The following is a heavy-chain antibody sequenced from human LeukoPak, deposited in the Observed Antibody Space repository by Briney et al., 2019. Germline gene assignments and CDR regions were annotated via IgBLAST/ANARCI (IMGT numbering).Heavy chain of an antibody. CDR1: GYSFTNYW. CDR2: IYPGDSDT. J-gene: IGHJ6*03. Sequence: GESLKISCNGSGYSFTNYWIGWVRQMPGKGLEWMGIIYPGDSDTRYSPSFQGQVTISADKSISTAYLQWSSLKASDTAMYYCARPRLEYSSSSGQNYYYYYIDVWGKGTTVTVSS. V-gene: IGHV5-51*01. D-gene: IGHD6-6*01. CDR3: ARPRLEYSSSSGQNYYYYYIDV.